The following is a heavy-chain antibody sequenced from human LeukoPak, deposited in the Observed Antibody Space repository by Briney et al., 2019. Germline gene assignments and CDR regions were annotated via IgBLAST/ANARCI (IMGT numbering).Heavy chain of an antibody. V-gene: IGHV4-61*09. CDR1: GGSISSGSAY. CDR3: ARALWLGYNWFDP. J-gene: IGHJ5*02. Sequence: SETLSLTCTVSGGSISSGSAYWNWIRQPAGKGLEWIGHIYATKNTNYSPSLKSRVNMSADTSKNQFSLKLTSVTAADTAVYYCARALWLGYNWFDPWGQGTLVTVSS. CDR2: IYATKNT. D-gene: IGHD5-18*01.